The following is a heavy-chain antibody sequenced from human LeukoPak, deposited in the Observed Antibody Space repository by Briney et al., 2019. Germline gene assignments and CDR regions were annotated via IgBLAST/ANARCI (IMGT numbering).Heavy chain of an antibody. CDR3: ARGQDQLPLDY. CDR2: IIPIFGTA. CDR1: GGTFSSHA. V-gene: IGHV1-69*13. Sequence: SVKVSCKASGGTFSSHAISWVRQAPGQGLEWMGGIIPIFGTANYAQKFQGRVTITADESTSTAYMELNSLRSEDTAVYYCARGQDQLPLDYWGQGTLVTVSS. D-gene: IGHD2-2*01. J-gene: IGHJ4*02.